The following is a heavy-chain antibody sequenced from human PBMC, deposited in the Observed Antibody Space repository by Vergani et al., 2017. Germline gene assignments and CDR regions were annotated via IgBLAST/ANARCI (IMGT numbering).Heavy chain of an antibody. J-gene: IGHJ3*02. CDR2: ISNSGNTI. CDR3: ARDHRDYNNYPGTFDI. V-gene: IGHV3-11*01. CDR1: GFSFSDHY. Sequence: QVQLVESGGGLVKPGGSLRLSCAASGFSFSDHYMTWIRQAPGKGLEWVSYISNSGNTIEYEDSVKGRFSISRDNAKSSLFLQMDSLRAEDTAVYYCARDHRDYNNYPGTFDIWGQGSMVTVSS. D-gene: IGHD5-24*01.